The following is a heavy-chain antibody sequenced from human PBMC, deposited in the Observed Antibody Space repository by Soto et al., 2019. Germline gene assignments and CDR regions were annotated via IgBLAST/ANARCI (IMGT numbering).Heavy chain of an antibody. Sequence: EVHLLEYGGGLVQPGGSLRLSCVVSGSTFSSDDMSWVRQAPGRGLEWVSGISDSGGSTYYADSGKGRFNISRYNAKNTLYLQMKSLGVEDTALYYCAKDGGWSLAVAGLFDYWGPGTQVTVSS. D-gene: IGHD6-19*01. J-gene: IGHJ4*02. CDR1: GSTFSSDD. V-gene: IGHV3-23*01. CDR3: AKDGGWSLAVAGLFDY. CDR2: ISDSGGST.